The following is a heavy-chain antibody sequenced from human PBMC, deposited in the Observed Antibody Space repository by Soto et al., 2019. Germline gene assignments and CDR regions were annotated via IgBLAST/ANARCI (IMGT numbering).Heavy chain of an antibody. CDR1: GGTFSSYA. D-gene: IGHD6-13*01. Sequence: SVKVSCKASGGTFSSYAISWVRQAPGQGLEWMGGIIPIFGTANYAQKFQGRVTITADESTSTAYMELSSLRSEDTAVYYCAMVNAPSRAKIAAACSWGRGSLVTGSS. J-gene: IGHJ4*01. CDR2: IIPIFGTA. CDR3: AMVNAPSRAKIAAACS. V-gene: IGHV1-69*13.